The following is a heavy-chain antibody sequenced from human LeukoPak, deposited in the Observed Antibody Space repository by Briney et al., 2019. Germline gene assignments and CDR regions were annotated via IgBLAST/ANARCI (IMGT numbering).Heavy chain of an antibody. CDR1: GGSFSGYY. CDR2: INHSGST. D-gene: IGHD6-13*01. V-gene: IGHV4-34*01. J-gene: IGHJ5*02. CDR3: ARGNPGGGSSWYFGPIGFDP. Sequence: PSETLSLTCAVYGGSFSGYYWSWIRQPPGEGLEWIGEINHSGSTNYNPSLKSRVTISVDTSKNQFSLKLSSVTAADTAVYYCARGNPGGGSSWYFGPIGFDPWGQGTLVTVSS.